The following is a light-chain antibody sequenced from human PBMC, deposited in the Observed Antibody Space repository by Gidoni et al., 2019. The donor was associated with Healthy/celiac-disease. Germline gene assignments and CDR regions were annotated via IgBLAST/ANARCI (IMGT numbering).Light chain of an antibody. J-gene: IGKJ4*01. CDR2: DAS. V-gene: IGKV1-33*01. CDR3: QQYDNLPLT. Sequence: DIQMTQSPSSLSASVGDRVTITCQASQDISNYLNWYQQKPGKAPKLLIYDASNLETGVPSRFSGSGSGTDFTFTIISLQPEDIATYYCQQYDNLPLTFGGXTKVEIK. CDR1: QDISNY.